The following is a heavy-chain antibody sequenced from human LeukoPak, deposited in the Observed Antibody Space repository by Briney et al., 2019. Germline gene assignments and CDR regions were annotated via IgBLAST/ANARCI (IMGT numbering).Heavy chain of an antibody. CDR2: IYYSGRT. D-gene: IGHD5-18*01. Sequence: KASETLSLTCNVSGASINNGDHLWSWIRQPPHKGLEWIGYIYYSGRTYYDPSLKSRVSISMDKSKNVFSLNMNSVTAADTAVYYCARMGFSYGSIFWGQGTLVTVSS. J-gene: IGHJ1*01. V-gene: IGHV4-30-4*01. CDR1: GASINNGDHL. CDR3: ARMGFSYGSIF.